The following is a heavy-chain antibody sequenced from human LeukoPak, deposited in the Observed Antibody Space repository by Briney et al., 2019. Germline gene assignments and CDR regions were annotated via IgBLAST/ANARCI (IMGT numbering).Heavy chain of an antibody. J-gene: IGHJ4*02. CDR2: INPNSGGT. V-gene: IGHV1-2*06. CDR3: AREGGDIYYGDYEFDY. D-gene: IGHD4-17*01. CDR1: GYTFTGYY. Sequence: GASVKVSCKASGYTFTGYYMHWVRQAPGQGLEWMGRINPNSGGTNYAQKFQSRVTMTRDTPISTAYMELSRLRSDDTAVYYCAREGGDIYYGDYEFDYWGQGTLVTVSS.